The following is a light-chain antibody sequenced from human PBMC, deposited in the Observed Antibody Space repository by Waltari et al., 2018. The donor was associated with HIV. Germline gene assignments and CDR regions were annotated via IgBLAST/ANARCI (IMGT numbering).Light chain of an antibody. Sequence: IVFTQSPGTLSLSPGERTTPPCRASESVTTSHLAWYQQKPGQAPRLLIYRVSNRATGIPDRFSGSGSGADFTLTISRLEPEDFAVYYCQQYGLSPFTFGQGTRLEIK. V-gene: IGKV3-20*01. CDR2: RVS. J-gene: IGKJ5*01. CDR3: QQYGLSPFT. CDR1: ESVTTSH.